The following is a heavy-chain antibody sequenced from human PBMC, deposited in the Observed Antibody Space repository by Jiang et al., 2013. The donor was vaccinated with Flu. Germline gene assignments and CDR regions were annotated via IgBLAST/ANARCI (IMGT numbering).Heavy chain of an antibody. D-gene: IGHD1-26*01. J-gene: IGHJ4*02. CDR1: GFNFSSYS. CDR3: ARPDSGSSEPFNY. V-gene: IGHV3-21*01. Sequence: VQLLESGGGLVKPGGSLRLSCAASGFNFSSYSMTWVRQAPGKGLEWVSSISSGSSYIYYADSIKGRFTISRDNANNSLYLQLNSLRAEDTGVYYCARPDSGSSEPFNYWGQGTLVTVSS. CDR2: ISSGSSYI.